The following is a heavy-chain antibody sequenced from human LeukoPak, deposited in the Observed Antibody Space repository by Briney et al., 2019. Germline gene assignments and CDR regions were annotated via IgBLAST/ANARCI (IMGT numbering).Heavy chain of an antibody. D-gene: IGHD3-9*01. V-gene: IGHV3-48*01. CDR3: AKGPRDYDILTGYPTFDY. CDR2: ISSSSSTI. CDR1: GFTFRDYS. Sequence: GGSLRLSCAASGFTFRDYSMNWLRQAPGKGPEWVSYISSSSSTIYYADSVKGRFTISRDNSKNTLYLQMNSLRAEDTAVYYCAKGPRDYDILTGYPTFDYWGQGTLVTVSS. J-gene: IGHJ4*02.